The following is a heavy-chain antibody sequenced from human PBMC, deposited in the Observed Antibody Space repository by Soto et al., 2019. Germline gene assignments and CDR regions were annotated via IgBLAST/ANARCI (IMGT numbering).Heavy chain of an antibody. D-gene: IGHD2-21*01. CDR3: ERLANIFDFDN. CDR2: IYPGGSYT. J-gene: IGHJ4*01. CDR1: GYIFTNYR. V-gene: IGHV5-51*01. Sequence: GESLKISCQGSGYIFTNYRIGWVRPMPRKGLEGVGIIYPGGSYTRYSPSFQGPGTISADKSSNTAYLQWSSLKASDTAMYYCERLANIFDFDNWGHGTLVTVSS.